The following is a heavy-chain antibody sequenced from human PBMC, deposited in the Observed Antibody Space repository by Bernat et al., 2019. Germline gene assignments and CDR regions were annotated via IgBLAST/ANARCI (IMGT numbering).Heavy chain of an antibody. J-gene: IGHJ4*02. CDR2: INHSGST. CDR1: GGSFSGHY. CDR3: ARGCTNCYRYFDS. Sequence: GGSFSGHYWSWIRQSPGKGLEWLGEINHSGSTNYNSSLKSRVTISVDTSKNQFSLRLTSLTAADTAVYYWARGCTNCYRYFDSWGQGTL. V-gene: IGHV4-34*01. D-gene: IGHD2-2*01.